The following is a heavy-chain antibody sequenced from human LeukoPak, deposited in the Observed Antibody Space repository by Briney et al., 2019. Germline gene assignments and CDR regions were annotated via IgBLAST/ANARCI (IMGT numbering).Heavy chain of an antibody. CDR3: AGGLTVTTRHSFDY. Sequence: PGRSLRLSCAASGFTFSSNVMHWVRQAPGKGLEWVAAISHDGNNKYNADSVKGRFTISRDNSKNTLYLQMNSLRAEDTAVYYCAGGLTVTTRHSFDYWGQGALVTVSS. J-gene: IGHJ4*02. D-gene: IGHD4-17*01. V-gene: IGHV3-30-3*01. CDR2: ISHDGNNK. CDR1: GFTFSSNV.